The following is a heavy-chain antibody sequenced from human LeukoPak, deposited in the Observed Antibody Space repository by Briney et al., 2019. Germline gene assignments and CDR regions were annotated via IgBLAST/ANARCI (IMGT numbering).Heavy chain of an antibody. V-gene: IGHV3-7*01. CDR1: GFIFSSYV. CDR3: AGSGIIRGVIPHFDY. D-gene: IGHD3-10*01. CDR2: IKEDGSEK. J-gene: IGHJ4*02. Sequence: PGGSLRLSCAASGFIFSSYVMGWVRQAPGKGLEWVAIIKEDGSEKYYVDSVKGRFTISRDNAKNSLYLQMNSLRAEDTAVYYCAGSGIIRGVIPHFDYWGQGTLVTVSS.